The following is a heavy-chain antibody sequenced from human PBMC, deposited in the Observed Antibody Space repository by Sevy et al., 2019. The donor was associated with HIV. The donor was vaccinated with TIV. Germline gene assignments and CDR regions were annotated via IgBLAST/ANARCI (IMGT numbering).Heavy chain of an antibody. V-gene: IGHV4-34*01. Sequence: SETLSLTCAVYGGSFSGYYWTWIRQPPGKGLEWIGEINHSASTNYNPTLKSQVTISVDTSKNQFSLKLTSGTAADTAVYYCAREGSSSDSYYYYMDVWGKGTTVTVSS. J-gene: IGHJ6*03. CDR1: GGSFSGYY. CDR2: INHSAST. CDR3: AREGSSSDSYYYYMDV. D-gene: IGHD6-6*01.